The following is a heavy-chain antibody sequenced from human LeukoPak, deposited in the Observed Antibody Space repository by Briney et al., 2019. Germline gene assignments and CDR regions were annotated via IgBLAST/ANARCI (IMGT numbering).Heavy chain of an antibody. CDR2: FDPEDGET. J-gene: IGHJ4*02. V-gene: IGHV1-24*01. Sequence: GASVKVPCKVSGYTLTELSMHWARQAPGKGLEWMGGFDPEDGETIYAQKFQGRVTMTEDTSTDTAYMELSSLRSEDTAVYYCATDLVRALYGGNSGFDYWGQGTLVTVSS. D-gene: IGHD4-23*01. CDR3: ATDLVRALYGGNSGFDY. CDR1: GYTLTELS.